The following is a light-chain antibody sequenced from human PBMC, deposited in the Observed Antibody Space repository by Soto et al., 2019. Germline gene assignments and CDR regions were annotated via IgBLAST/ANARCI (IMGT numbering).Light chain of an antibody. CDR2: DVS. V-gene: IGLV2-14*01. CDR3: SSYTSSSTPRVV. Sequence: QSALTQPASVSGSPGQSITISCTGTSSDVGGYNYVSWYQQHPGKAPKLMIYDVSNRPSGVSNRFPGSKSGNTASLTISGLQAEDEADYYCSSYTSSSTPRVVFGGGTKLTVL. CDR1: SSDVGGYNY. J-gene: IGLJ2*01.